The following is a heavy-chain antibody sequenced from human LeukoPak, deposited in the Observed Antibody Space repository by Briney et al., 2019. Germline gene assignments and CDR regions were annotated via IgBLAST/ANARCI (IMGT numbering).Heavy chain of an antibody. J-gene: IGHJ6*03. V-gene: IGHV3-23*01. Sequence: GGSLILSCEASGFSFSNYAMSWVRQAPGKGLEWVSTISGIGDIIHYAGSVKGRFTVSRDNSKNTLYVQMNSLRAEDTAVYYCAKNGAISSYHYMDVWGKGTTVTVSS. CDR1: GFSFSNYA. CDR3: AKNGAISSYHYMDV. D-gene: IGHD2-8*01. CDR2: ISGIGDII.